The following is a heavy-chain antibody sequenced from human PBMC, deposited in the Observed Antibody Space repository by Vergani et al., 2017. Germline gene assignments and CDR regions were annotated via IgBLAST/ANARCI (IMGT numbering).Heavy chain of an antibody. Sequence: QLQLQESGSGLVKPSQTLSLTCAVSGGSISSGGYSWSWIRQPPGKGLEWIGYIYHSGSTYYNPSLKSRVTISVDRSKNQFSLKLSSVTAAATAVYYCARENYYDSSGYYGGGNLFDPWGQGTLVTVSS. CDR3: ARENYYDSSGYYGGGNLFDP. CDR1: GGSISSGGYS. CDR2: IYHSGST. V-gene: IGHV4-30-2*01. D-gene: IGHD3-22*01. J-gene: IGHJ5*02.